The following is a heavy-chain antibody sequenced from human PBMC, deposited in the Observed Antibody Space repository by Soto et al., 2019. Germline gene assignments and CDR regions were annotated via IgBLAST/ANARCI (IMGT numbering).Heavy chain of an antibody. Sequence: PSETLSLTCTVSGGSISSGDYYWSWIRQPPGKGLEWIGYIYYSGSTYYNPSLKSRVTISVDTSKNQFSLKLSSVTAADTAVYYCARESMRYSTLFDYWGQGTLVTVSS. CDR2: IYYSGST. CDR1: GGSISSGDYY. J-gene: IGHJ4*02. V-gene: IGHV4-30-4*01. CDR3: ARESMRYSTLFDY. D-gene: IGHD4-4*01.